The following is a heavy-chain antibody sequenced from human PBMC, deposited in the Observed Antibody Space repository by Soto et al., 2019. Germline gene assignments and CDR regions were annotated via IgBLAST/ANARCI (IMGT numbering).Heavy chain of an antibody. Sequence: GGSLRLSCAASGFTFSSYAMHWVRQPPGKGLEWVAVISYDGSNKYYADSVKGRFTISRDNSKNTLHLQMNSLRAEDTAVYYCARDIGSVDIVYYYYGMDVWGQGTTVTVSS. CDR3: ARDIGSVDIVYYYYGMDV. J-gene: IGHJ6*02. V-gene: IGHV3-30-3*01. CDR2: ISYDGSNK. D-gene: IGHD5-12*01. CDR1: GFTFSSYA.